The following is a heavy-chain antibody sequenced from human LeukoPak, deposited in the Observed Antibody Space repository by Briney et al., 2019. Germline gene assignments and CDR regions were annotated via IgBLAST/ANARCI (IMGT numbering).Heavy chain of an antibody. V-gene: IGHV1-2*06. D-gene: IGHD3-10*01. J-gene: IGHJ5*02. Sequence: ASVKVSCKASGYTFTGYYMHWVRQAPGQGLEWMGRINPNGGGTNYAQKFQGRVTMTRDTSISTAYMELSRLRSDDTAVYYCARPRSAGSRDGNWFDPWGQGTLVTVSS. CDR1: GYTFTGYY. CDR3: ARPRSAGSRDGNWFDP. CDR2: INPNGGGT.